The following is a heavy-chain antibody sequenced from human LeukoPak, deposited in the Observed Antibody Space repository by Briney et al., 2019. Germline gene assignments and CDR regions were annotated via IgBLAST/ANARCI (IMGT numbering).Heavy chain of an antibody. Sequence: ASVKVSCKASGYTFTSYDINWVRQATGQGLEWMGWMNPNSGNTGYAQKFQGRVTITRNTSISTAYMELSSLRSEDTAVYYCASHMDYGSGSYFWWGQGTLVTVSS. V-gene: IGHV1-8*03. CDR1: GYTFTSYD. CDR3: ASHMDYGSGSYFW. D-gene: IGHD3-10*01. CDR2: MNPNSGNT. J-gene: IGHJ4*02.